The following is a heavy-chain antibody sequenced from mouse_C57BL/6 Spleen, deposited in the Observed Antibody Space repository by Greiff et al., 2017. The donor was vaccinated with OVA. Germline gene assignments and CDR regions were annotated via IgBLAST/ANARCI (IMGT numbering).Heavy chain of an antibody. J-gene: IGHJ2*01. CDR2: ISDGGSYT. D-gene: IGHD2-4*01. V-gene: IGHV5-4*01. CDR3: ARDPYYDYDVGYFDH. Sequence: EVQRVESGGGLVKPGGSLKLSCAASGFTFSSYAMSWVRQTPEKRLEWVATISDGGSYTYYPDNVKGRFTISRDNAKNNLYLQMSHLKSEDTAMYYCARDPYYDYDVGYFDHWGQGTTLTVSS. CDR1: GFTFSSYA.